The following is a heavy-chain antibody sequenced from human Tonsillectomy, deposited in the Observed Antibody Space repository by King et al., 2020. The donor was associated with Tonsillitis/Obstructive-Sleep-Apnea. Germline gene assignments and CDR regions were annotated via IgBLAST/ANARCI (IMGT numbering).Heavy chain of an antibody. Sequence: QLVQSGAEVKKPGASVKVSCKASGYTFTSYGISWVRQAPGQGLEWMGWISPHNGDTNYAQKLQGRVTMTTGTSTSTAYMELRSLRSDDTAVYYCARDSTSHYYDSSGYYTFDYWGQGTLVTVSS. CDR1: GYTFTSYG. V-gene: IGHV1-18*01. CDR3: ARDSTSHYYDSSGYYTFDY. J-gene: IGHJ4*02. D-gene: IGHD3-22*01. CDR2: ISPHNGDT.